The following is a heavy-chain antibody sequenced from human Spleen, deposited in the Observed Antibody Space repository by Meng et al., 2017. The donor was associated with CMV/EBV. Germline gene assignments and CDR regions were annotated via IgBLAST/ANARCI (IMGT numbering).Heavy chain of an antibody. V-gene: IGHV3-53*05. Sequence: GGSLRLSCAASGFTVSSNYMSWVRQAPGKGLEWVSVIYSGGSTYYADAVKGRFTISRDDSKNIFYLQMNSLRVEDTAVYYCAIEVELVESRDYWGQGMVVTVSS. CDR3: AIEVELVESRDY. D-gene: IGHD6-6*01. J-gene: IGHJ4*02. CDR2: IYSGGST. CDR1: GFTVSSNY.